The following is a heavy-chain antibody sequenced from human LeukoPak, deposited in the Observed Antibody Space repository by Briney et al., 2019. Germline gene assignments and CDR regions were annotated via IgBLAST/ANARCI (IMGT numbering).Heavy chain of an antibody. Sequence: ASVKVSCKVSGYTLTELSMHWVRQAPGKGLEWMGGFDPEGGETIYAQKFQGRVTMTEDTSTDTAYMELSSLRSEDTAVYYCATGDYGSAPYYYGMDVWGQGTTVTVSS. CDR2: FDPEGGET. CDR3: ATGDYGSAPYYYGMDV. CDR1: GYTLTELS. D-gene: IGHD3-10*01. V-gene: IGHV1-24*01. J-gene: IGHJ6*02.